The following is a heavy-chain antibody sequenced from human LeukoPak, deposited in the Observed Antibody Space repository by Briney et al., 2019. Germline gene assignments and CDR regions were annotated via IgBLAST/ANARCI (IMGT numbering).Heavy chain of an antibody. Sequence: GGSLRLSCAASGFTFSSYWMSWVRQAPGKGLEWVSSIISDSSYIYYADSVKGRFTISRDNAKNSLYLQMNSLRAEDTAVYYCARVTTVESFDYWGQGTLVTVSS. CDR1: GFTFSSYW. CDR2: IISDSSYI. D-gene: IGHD4-23*01. J-gene: IGHJ4*02. V-gene: IGHV3-21*06. CDR3: ARVTTVESFDY.